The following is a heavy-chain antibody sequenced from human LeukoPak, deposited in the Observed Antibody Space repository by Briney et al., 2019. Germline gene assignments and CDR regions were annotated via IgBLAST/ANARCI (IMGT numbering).Heavy chain of an antibody. Sequence: SETLSLTCIVSGDSIRSYYWNWIRQAPGKALEWIGHIHNNGDSAYNFSLKSLVTISMDTSKNQFSLKLSSVTAADTAVYYCGRWGYFDSGNYFVVDYWGQGTVVTVSS. CDR1: GDSIRSYY. V-gene: IGHV4-59*01. CDR3: GRWGYFDSGNYFVVDY. D-gene: IGHD3-22*01. CDR2: IHNNGDS. J-gene: IGHJ4*02.